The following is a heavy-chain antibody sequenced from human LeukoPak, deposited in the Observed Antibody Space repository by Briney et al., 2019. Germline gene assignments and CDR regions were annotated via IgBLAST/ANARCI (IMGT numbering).Heavy chain of an antibody. CDR3: ARDTDSSGYY. CDR2: ISPILGIA. Sequence: ASVKVSCKASGGTFSSYAISWVRQAPGQGLEWMGRISPILGIANYAQKFQGRVTITADKSTSTAYMELSSLRSEDTAVYYCARDTDSSGYYWGQGTLVTVSS. V-gene: IGHV1-69*04. J-gene: IGHJ4*02. D-gene: IGHD3-22*01. CDR1: GGTFSSYA.